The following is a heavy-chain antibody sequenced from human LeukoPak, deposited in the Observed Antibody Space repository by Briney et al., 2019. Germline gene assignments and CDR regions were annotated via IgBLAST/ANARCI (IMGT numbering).Heavy chain of an antibody. Sequence: GRSLRLSCAASGFTFSSYGMHWVRQAPGKGLEWVAVIWYDGSNKYYADSVKGRFTISRDNSKNTLYLRMNSLRAEDTAVYYCARESTTMVRGVIQHWGQGTLVTVSS. D-gene: IGHD3-10*01. CDR3: ARESTTMVRGVIQH. CDR2: IWYDGSNK. J-gene: IGHJ1*01. CDR1: GFTFSSYG. V-gene: IGHV3-33*01.